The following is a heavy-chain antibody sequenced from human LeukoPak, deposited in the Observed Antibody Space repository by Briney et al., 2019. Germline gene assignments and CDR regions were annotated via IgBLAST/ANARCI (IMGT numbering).Heavy chain of an antibody. CDR1: GGTFSSYA. CDR3: ARERTGDYDLHFDY. J-gene: IGHJ4*02. CDR2: IIPIVGTA. D-gene: IGHD7-27*01. V-gene: IGHV1-69*05. Sequence: SSVKVSCKASGGTFSSYAISWVRQAPGQGLEWMGVIIPIVGTANYAQKFQGRVTITTDESTSTAYMELSSLRSEDTAVYYCARERTGDYDLHFDYWGQGTLVTVSS.